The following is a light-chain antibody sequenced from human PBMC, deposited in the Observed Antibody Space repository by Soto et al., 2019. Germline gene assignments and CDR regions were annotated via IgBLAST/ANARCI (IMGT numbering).Light chain of an antibody. J-gene: IGKJ2*01. CDR3: QQYNSYSQYT. CDR2: KAS. V-gene: IGKV1-5*03. CDR1: QSISSW. Sequence: DIQMTQSLSTLSASVGDRVTITCRASQSISSWLAWYQQKPGKAPKLLIYKASSLESGVPSRFSGSGSGTEFTLTISSLQPDDFATYYCQQYNSYSQYTFGQGTKLEIK.